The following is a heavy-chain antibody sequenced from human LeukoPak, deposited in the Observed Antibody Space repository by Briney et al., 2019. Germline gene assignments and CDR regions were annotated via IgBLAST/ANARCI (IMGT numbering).Heavy chain of an antibody. CDR3: ARRVAGNYYFDY. Sequence: SVKVSCKASGGTFSSYAISWVRQAPGQGLEWMGGIIPILGIANYAQKFQGRVTITADKSTSTAYMELSSLKASDTAMYYCARRVAGNYYFDYWGQGTLVTVSS. V-gene: IGHV1-69*10. CDR2: IIPILGIA. D-gene: IGHD6-19*01. CDR1: GGTFSSYA. J-gene: IGHJ4*02.